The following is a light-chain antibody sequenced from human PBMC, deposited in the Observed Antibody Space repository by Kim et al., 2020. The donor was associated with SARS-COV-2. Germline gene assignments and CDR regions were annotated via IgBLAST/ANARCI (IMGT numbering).Light chain of an antibody. Sequence: SPGESATLSCRASQSVSSNLAWYQHKPGQAPRLLIAGASTRATGVPARFSGSGSGTEFTLTITSLQAEDSAVYYCQQYYSWRPWTFGQGTKVDIK. J-gene: IGKJ1*01. V-gene: IGKV3-15*01. CDR3: QQYYSWRPWT. CDR2: GAS. CDR1: QSVSSN.